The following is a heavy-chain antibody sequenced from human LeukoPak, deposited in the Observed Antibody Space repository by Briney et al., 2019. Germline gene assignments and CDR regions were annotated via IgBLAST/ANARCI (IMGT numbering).Heavy chain of an antibody. D-gene: IGHD3-22*01. CDR3: AKELNYYDSSGYFDY. Sequence: GGSLRRSCVVSEFTFSSYAMSWVRQAPGKGLEWVSAISGTGDSTYYADSVKGRFTISRDNSKNTLYLQMNSLRAEDTAVYYCAKELNYYDSSGYFDYWGQGTLVTVSS. CDR1: EFTFSSYA. CDR2: ISGTGDST. V-gene: IGHV3-23*01. J-gene: IGHJ4*02.